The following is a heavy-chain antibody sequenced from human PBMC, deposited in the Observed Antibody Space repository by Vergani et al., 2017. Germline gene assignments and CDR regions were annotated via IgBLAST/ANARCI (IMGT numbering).Heavy chain of an antibody. CDR2: INHSGST. D-gene: IGHD6-6*01. V-gene: IGHV4-34*01. Sequence: QVQLQQWGAGLLKPSETLSLTCAVYGGSFSGYYWSWIRQPPGKGLEWIGEINHSGSTNYNPSLKSRVTISVDTSKNQFSLKLSSVTAADTAVYYCARGGRIAARPIDYWGQGTLVTVSS. J-gene: IGHJ4*02. CDR3: ARGGRIAARPIDY. CDR1: GGSFSGYY.